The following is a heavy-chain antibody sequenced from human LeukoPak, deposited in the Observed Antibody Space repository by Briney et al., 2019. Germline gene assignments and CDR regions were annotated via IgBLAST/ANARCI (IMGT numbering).Heavy chain of an antibody. Sequence: ASVKVSCMGSVYTVTSYGISWVRQAPRQGLEWVGWISAYYGNTNYAQKLQGRVTMTTDTSTSTAYMELRSLRSDDTAVYYCARFGQGPEYYYDSSGYADFDYWGQGTLVTVSS. CDR3: ARFGQGPEYYYDSSGYADFDY. CDR1: VYTVTSYG. D-gene: IGHD3-22*01. J-gene: IGHJ4*02. CDR2: ISAYYGNT. V-gene: IGHV1-18*01.